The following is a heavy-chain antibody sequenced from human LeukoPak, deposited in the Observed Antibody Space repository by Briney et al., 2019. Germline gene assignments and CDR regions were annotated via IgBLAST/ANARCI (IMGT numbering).Heavy chain of an antibody. CDR1: GYSISSGYY. Sequence: SETLSLTCTVSGYSISSGYYWGWIRQPPGKGLEWIGSIYHSGSTYYNPSLKSRVTISVDTSKNQFSLKLSSVTAADTAVYYCAGVRYCSSTSCHFGGHYYYMDVWGKGTTVAISS. CDR2: IYHSGST. V-gene: IGHV4-38-2*02. CDR3: AGVRYCSSTSCHFGGHYYYMDV. D-gene: IGHD2-2*01. J-gene: IGHJ6*03.